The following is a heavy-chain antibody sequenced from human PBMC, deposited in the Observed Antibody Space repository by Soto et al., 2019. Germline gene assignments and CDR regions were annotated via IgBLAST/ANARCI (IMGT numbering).Heavy chain of an antibody. Sequence: PGGPLRLSCAAPGFTFSSYSMNWGRQAPGKGLEWVSSISSSSSYIYYADSVKGRFTISRDNAKNSLYLQMNSLRAEDTAVYYCARDRGSSGYYYYYGMDVWGQGTTVTVSS. CDR2: ISSSSSYI. V-gene: IGHV3-21*01. CDR3: ARDRGSSGYYYYYGMDV. D-gene: IGHD6-6*01. CDR1: GFTFSSYS. J-gene: IGHJ6*02.